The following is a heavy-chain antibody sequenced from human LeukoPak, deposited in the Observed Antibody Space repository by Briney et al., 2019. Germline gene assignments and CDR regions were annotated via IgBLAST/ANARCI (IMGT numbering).Heavy chain of an antibody. J-gene: IGHJ3*02. CDR2: INPSVGST. V-gene: IGHV1-46*01. CDR3: ASYDFWTHDAFDI. CDR1: GYTFTSYY. Sequence: GASVTVSCKASGYTFTSYYMHWVRQAPGQGLEWMGIINPSVGSTSYAQKFQGRVTMTRDTSTSTVYMELSSLRSEDTAVYYCASYDFWTHDAFDIWGQGTMVTVSS. D-gene: IGHD3-3*01.